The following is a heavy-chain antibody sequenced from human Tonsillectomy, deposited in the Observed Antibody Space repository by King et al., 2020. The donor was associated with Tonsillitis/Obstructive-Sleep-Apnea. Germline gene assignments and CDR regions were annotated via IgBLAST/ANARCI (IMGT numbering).Heavy chain of an antibody. V-gene: IGHV1-24*01. CDR2: FHPEDTET. CDR3: ATYGKYYYDTSGYYYYLDY. J-gene: IGHJ4*02. D-gene: IGHD3-22*01. CDR1: GYTVTDLA. Sequence: QLVQSGAEVKKPGASVKVSCKVPGYTVTDLAIHWVRQAPGKGLEWMGGFHPEDTETIYAQKFLGRVTLTEDTSTDTAYMELSSLSSEDTVVYYCATYGKYYYDTSGYYYYLDYWGQGTLVSVSS.